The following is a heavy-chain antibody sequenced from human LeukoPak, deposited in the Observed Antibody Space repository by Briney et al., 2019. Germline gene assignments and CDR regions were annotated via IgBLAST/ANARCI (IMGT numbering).Heavy chain of an antibody. CDR2: ISSSATT. J-gene: IGHJ1*01. CDR3: AGSTVWSGIFQY. V-gene: IGHV3-48*03. Sequence: GGSLRLSCAASGFTFSSYEMNWVRQAPGKGLEWVSYISSSATTYYADSVKGRFIISRDNAKNSLFLQINSLRAEDTAVYYCAGSTVWSGIFQYWGQGTLVTVSS. D-gene: IGHD3-3*01. CDR1: GFTFSSYE.